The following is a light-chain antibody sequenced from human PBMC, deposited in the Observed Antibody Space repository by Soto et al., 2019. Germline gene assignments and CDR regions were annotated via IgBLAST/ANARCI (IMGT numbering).Light chain of an antibody. CDR3: PQRRKLPWT. J-gene: IGKJ1*01. V-gene: IGKV3-11*01. CDR1: QSVRNQ. CDR2: DSS. Sequence: EIVLTQSPATLSLSPGERATLSCRASQSVRNQLAWYQQKPGQAPRLLIYDSSNRATGIPGRFSGSGSGTGFTLTLRRLEPGDFGVYFCPQRRKLPWTFGQGDKVEIK.